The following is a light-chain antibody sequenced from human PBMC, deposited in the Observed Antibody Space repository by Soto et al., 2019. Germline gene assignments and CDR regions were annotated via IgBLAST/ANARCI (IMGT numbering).Light chain of an antibody. Sequence: QSALTQPPSASGSPGQSVTISCTGTSSDVGGYKYVSWYPQHPGKAPKLMIFEVNKRPSGVPDRFSGSKSGNTASLTVSGLQAEAEADYYCSSYAGINNLGVFGTGTKVTVL. CDR3: SSYAGINNLGV. V-gene: IGLV2-8*01. CDR1: SSDVGGYKY. CDR2: EVN. J-gene: IGLJ1*01.